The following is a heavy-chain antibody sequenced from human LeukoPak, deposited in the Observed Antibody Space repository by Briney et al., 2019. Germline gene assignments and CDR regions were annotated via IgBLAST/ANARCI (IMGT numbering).Heavy chain of an antibody. V-gene: IGHV4-59*01. J-gene: IGHJ4*02. Sequence: SETLSLTCTVSGGSISSYYWSWIRQPPGKGLEWIGYIYYSGSTNYNPSLKSRVTISVDTSKNQFSLKLSSVTAADTAVYYCARSRTSHGYYFDYWGQGTLVTVSS. CDR1: GGSISSYY. CDR3: ARSRTSHGYYFDY. CDR2: IYYSGST. D-gene: IGHD2-2*01.